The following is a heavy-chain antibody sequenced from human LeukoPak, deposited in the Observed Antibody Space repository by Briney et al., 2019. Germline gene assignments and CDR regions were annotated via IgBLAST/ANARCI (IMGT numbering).Heavy chain of an antibody. CDR3: ARSPSRERKWIQLWSPNFDY. CDR2: MNPNSGNT. D-gene: IGHD5-18*01. CDR1: GYTFTSYD. V-gene: IGHV1-8*01. J-gene: IGHJ4*02. Sequence: ASVKVSCKASGYTFTSYDINWVRQATGQGLEWMGWMNPNSGNTGYAQKFQGRVTMTRNTSISTAYMELSSLRSEDTTVYDCARSPSRERKWIQLWSPNFDYWGQGTLVTVSS.